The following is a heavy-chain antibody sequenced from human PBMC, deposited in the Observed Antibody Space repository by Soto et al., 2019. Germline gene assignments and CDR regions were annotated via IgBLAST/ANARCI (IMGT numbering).Heavy chain of an antibody. CDR3: AVQTGATSRCDR. D-gene: IGHD5-12*01. Sequence: GESLKISCKGSGYSFTNYWLSWVRQMPGKGLEWMGRNDSRNSDAYSSPSFQGHVTMLVDKSISTAYLQWSSLKASDTAMYYCAVQTGATSRCDRWGQGTLVTVSS. J-gene: IGHJ5*02. V-gene: IGHV5-10-1*01. CDR1: GYSFTNYW. CDR2: NDSRNSDA.